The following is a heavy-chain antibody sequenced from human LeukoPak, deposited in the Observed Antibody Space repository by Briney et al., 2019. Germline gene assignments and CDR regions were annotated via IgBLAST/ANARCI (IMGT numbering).Heavy chain of an antibody. D-gene: IGHD3-22*01. CDR2: IWYDGSNK. Sequence: PGGSLRLSCAASGFTFGSYGMHWVRQAPGKGLEWVAVIWYDGSNKYYADSVKGRFTLSRDNSKNTLYLQMNSLRAEETAVYYCARDGSDSSGYWDYYYGMDVWGQGTTVTVSS. V-gene: IGHV3-33*01. CDR3: ARDGSDSSGYWDYYYGMDV. CDR1: GFTFGSYG. J-gene: IGHJ6*02.